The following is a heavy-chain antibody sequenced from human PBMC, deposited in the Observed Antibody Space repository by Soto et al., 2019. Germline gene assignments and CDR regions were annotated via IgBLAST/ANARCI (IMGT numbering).Heavy chain of an antibody. D-gene: IGHD4-4*01. CDR2: IIPILGIA. Sequence: QVQLVQSGAEVKKPGSSVKVSCKASGGTFSSYTISWVRQAPGQGLEWMGRIIPILGIANYAHKFQSRVTITADKSTSTAYMELSSLRSEDTAVYYCARRPRDSNYYIYVWGKGTTVTVSS. CDR1: GGTFSSYT. CDR3: ARRPRDSNYYIYV. V-gene: IGHV1-69*02. J-gene: IGHJ6*03.